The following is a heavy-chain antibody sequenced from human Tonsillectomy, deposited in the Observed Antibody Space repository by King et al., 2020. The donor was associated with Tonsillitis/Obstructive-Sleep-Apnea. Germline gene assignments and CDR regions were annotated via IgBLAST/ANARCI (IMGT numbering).Heavy chain of an antibody. CDR2: IKSKTDGGTT. V-gene: IGHV3-15*07. CDR1: GFTFSNAW. Sequence: EVQLVESGGGLVKPGGSLRLSCVASGFTFSNAWMNWVRQAPGKGLEWVGRIKSKTDGGTTDYAAPVKGRFTISRDDSKNTLYVQMNSLKTEDTAVYYVYYYDNSGGGYWGQGTLVTVSS. J-gene: IGHJ4*02. CDR3: YYYDNSGGGY. D-gene: IGHD3-22*01.